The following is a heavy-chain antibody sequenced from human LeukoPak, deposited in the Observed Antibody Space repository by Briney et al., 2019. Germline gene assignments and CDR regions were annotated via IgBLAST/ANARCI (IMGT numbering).Heavy chain of an antibody. V-gene: IGHV3-7*01. J-gene: IGHJ4*02. D-gene: IGHD2-2*01. CDR2: IKQDESEK. CDR3: ARALDSSSSRYQAFEY. CDR1: GFTVSNNY. Sequence: GGSLRLSCAASGFTVSNNYMSWVRQAPGKGLGWVANIKQDESEKYYVDSVKGRFTISRDNAKNSLYLQMNNLRAEDTAVYYCARALDSSSSRYQAFEYWGQGTLVTVSS.